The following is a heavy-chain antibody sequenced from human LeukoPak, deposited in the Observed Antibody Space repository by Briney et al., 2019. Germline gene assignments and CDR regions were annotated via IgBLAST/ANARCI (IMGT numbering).Heavy chain of an antibody. CDR1: GFTFSSYA. D-gene: IGHD2-15*01. J-gene: IGHJ4*02. CDR2: FATGRSP. CDR3: TRQLGYCSAGTCYFDS. Sequence: GGSLRLSCAASGFTFSSYAMSWVRQAPGKGLEWVSSFATGRSPSYADSVKGRLTMSRDNAKSTVYLQMGNLRAEDTAIYYCTRQLGYCSAGTCYFDSWGQGTLVAVSS. V-gene: IGHV3-23*05.